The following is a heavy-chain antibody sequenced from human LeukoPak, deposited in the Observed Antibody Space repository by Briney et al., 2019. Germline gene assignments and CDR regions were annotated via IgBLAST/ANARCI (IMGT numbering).Heavy chain of an antibody. V-gene: IGHV3-30*03. CDR1: GFSFKDYD. J-gene: IGHJ4*02. CDR3: AREPVRGVRLLRQDY. Sequence: GGSLRLSCAASGFSFKDYDMHWARQAPGKGLEWVAVITYDGSNKYYTDSVKGRFTISRDNSKSTLYLQMTSLRSEDTAVYYCAREPVRGVRLLRQDYWGQGTLVTVSS. CDR2: ITYDGSNK. D-gene: IGHD3-10*01.